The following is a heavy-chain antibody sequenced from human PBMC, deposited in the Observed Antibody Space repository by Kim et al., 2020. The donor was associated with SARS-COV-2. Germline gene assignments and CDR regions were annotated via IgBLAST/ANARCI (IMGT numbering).Heavy chain of an antibody. CDR3: ARYSSSSIPTATYNWFDP. Sequence: GGSMRLSCAASGFTFSSYAMHWVRQAPGKGLEWVAVISYDGSNKYYADSVKGRFTIARDNSKNTLYLQMNSLRAEDTAVYYCARYSSSSIPTATYNWFDPWGQGTLVTVSS. J-gene: IGHJ5*02. V-gene: IGHV3-30*04. CDR1: GFTFSSYA. D-gene: IGHD6-6*01. CDR2: ISYDGSNK.